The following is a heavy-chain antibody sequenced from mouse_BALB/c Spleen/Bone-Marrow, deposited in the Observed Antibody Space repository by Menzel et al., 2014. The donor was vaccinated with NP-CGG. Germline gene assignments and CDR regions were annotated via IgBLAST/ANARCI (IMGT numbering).Heavy chain of an antibody. CDR2: IDPANGNT. V-gene: IGHV14-3*02. Sequence: EVKVVESGAELVKPGASVKLSCTASGFNIKDTYMHWVKQRPEQGLEWIGRIDPANGNTKYDPKFQGKATITADTSSNTACLRLSSLTSEDTAVYYCASYYYGSSSFAYWGQGTMVTVSA. D-gene: IGHD1-1*01. J-gene: IGHJ3*01. CDR3: ASYYYGSSSFAY. CDR1: GFNIKDTY.